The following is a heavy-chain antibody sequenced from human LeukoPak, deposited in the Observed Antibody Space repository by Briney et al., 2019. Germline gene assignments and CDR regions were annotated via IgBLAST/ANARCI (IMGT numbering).Heavy chain of an antibody. J-gene: IGHJ4*02. CDR1: GFTFSNYA. CDR3: AKEGPAGNLVVPAAPTDY. V-gene: IGHV3-23*01. D-gene: IGHD2-2*01. Sequence: PGGSLRLSCAASGFTFSNYAMSWVRQAPGKGLEWVSGINNNGATTYYADSVKGRFTISRDNSKNTLYLQMNSLRAEDTALHYCAKEGPAGNLVVPAAPTDYWGQGTLVTVSS. CDR2: INNNGATT.